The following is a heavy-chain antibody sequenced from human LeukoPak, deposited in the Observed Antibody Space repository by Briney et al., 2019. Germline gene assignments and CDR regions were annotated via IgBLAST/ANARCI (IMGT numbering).Heavy chain of an antibody. CDR1: GGTFSSYA. CDR2: IIPILGIA. CDR3: ARGDGDYGF. V-gene: IGHV1-69*04. J-gene: IGHJ4*02. Sequence: SVKVSCKASGGTFSSYAISWVRQAPGQGLEWMGRIIPILGIANYAQKLQGRVTMTTDTSTSTAYMELRSLRSDDTAVYYCARGDGDYGFWGQGTLVTVSS. D-gene: IGHD4-17*01.